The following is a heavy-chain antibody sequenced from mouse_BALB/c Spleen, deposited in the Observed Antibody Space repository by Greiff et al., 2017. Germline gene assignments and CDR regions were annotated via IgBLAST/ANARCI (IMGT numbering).Heavy chain of an antibody. CDR1: GYSITSDYA. J-gene: IGHJ2*01. CDR3: ARRYGNLFDY. V-gene: IGHV3-2*02. D-gene: IGHD2-1*01. Sequence: VQLKESGPGLVKPSQSLSLTCTVTGYSITSDYAWNWIRQFPGNKLEWMGYISYSGSTSYNPSLKSRISITRDTSKNQFFLQLNSVTTEDTATYYCARRYGNLFDYWGQGTTLTVSS. CDR2: ISYSGST.